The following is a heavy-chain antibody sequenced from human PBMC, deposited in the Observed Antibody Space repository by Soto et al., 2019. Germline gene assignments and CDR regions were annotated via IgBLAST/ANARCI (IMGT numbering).Heavy chain of an antibody. D-gene: IGHD3-3*01. CDR3: ARDDPSITIFGVAYDAFDI. Sequence: PSETLFLTCTVSGGSISSGGYYWSWIRQHPGKGLEWIGYIYYSGSTYYNPSLKSRVTISVDTSKNQFSLKLSSVTAADTAVYYCARDDPSITIFGVAYDAFDIWGQGTMVTVSS. CDR2: IYYSGST. J-gene: IGHJ3*02. CDR1: GGSISSGGYY. V-gene: IGHV4-31*03.